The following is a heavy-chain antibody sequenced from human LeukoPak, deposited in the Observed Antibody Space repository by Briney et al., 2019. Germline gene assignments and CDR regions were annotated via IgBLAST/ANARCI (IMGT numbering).Heavy chain of an antibody. J-gene: IGHJ3*02. CDR3: ARLNQGNAFDM. V-gene: IGHV5-51*01. D-gene: IGHD1-14*01. CDR1: GYSFTSYW. CDR2: IHPGDSDT. Sequence: GESLKISCKGSGYSFTSYWIGWVRQMPGKGLEWMGIIHPGDSDTRYSPSFQGQVTISADKSVGTAYLQWSSLKASGTAIYYCARLNQGNAFDMWGQGTMVTVSS.